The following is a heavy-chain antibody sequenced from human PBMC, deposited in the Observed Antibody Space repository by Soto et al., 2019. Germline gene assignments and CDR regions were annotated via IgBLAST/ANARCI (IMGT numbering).Heavy chain of an antibody. V-gene: IGHV3-33*01. Sequence: PGGSLRLSCAASGFSFSSSGMHWVRQAPGKGLEWVAVIWYDGNKKYYGDSVRGRFTISRDNAKNSLYLQMNSLRAEDTAVYYRARRPAGQWLPRNDAFDIWCQGTMVTVSS. CDR3: ARRPAGQWLPRNDAFDI. CDR2: IWYDGNKK. D-gene: IGHD6-19*01. CDR1: GFSFSSSG. J-gene: IGHJ3*02.